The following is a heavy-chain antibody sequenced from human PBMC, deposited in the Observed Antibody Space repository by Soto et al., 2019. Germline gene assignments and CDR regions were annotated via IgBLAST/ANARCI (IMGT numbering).Heavy chain of an antibody. CDR3: VKPHDYGDYSFDY. Sequence: QVQLVESGGGLVKPGGSLRLSCAASGFTFSDYYMSWIRQAPGKGLEWVSYISSRGSTIYYADSVKGRFTISRDNAKNSLYLQMNSLRAEDTAVYYCVKPHDYGDYSFDYWGQGTLVTVSS. V-gene: IGHV3-11*01. CDR2: ISSRGSTI. J-gene: IGHJ4*02. D-gene: IGHD4-17*01. CDR1: GFTFSDYY.